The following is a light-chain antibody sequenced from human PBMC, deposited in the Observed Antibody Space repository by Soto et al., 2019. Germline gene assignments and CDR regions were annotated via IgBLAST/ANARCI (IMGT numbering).Light chain of an antibody. V-gene: IGKV3D-20*02. J-gene: IGKJ3*01. Sequence: IVLTHSPGTLSLSPWERATLSFRASQSVSSSYLAWYQQKPGQAPRLLIYGASSRATGTPARFSGSGSMTDFTLTISSLEPDDSAVYYCQHRRNTFTFGPGTKVDIK. CDR1: QSVSSSY. CDR2: GAS. CDR3: QHRRNTFT.